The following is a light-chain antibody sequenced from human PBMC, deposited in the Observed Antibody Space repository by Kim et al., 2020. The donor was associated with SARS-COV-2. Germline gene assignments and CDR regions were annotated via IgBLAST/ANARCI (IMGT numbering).Light chain of an antibody. J-gene: IGLJ3*02. V-gene: IGLV1-51*01. Sequence: QSVLTQPPSVSAAPGQKVTISCSGSISNIGNNYVSWYQQFPGTAPKLLIRVNHARPSGIPDRFSGSKSGTSATLGITGLQIEDEAVYFCGTWDSSLSAGRVFGGGTQLTVL. CDR2: VNH. CDR1: ISNIGNNY. CDR3: GTWDSSLSAGRV.